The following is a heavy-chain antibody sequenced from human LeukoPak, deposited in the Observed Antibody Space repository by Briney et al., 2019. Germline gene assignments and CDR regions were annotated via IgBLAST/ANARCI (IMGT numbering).Heavy chain of an antibody. V-gene: IGHV4-59*01. J-gene: IGHJ6*02. CDR1: GGSISSYY. CDR3: ARGPVVPADTYYYYGMDV. D-gene: IGHD2-2*01. Sequence: SETLSLTCTVSGGSISSYYWSWIRQPPGKGLEWIGYIYYSGSTNYNPSLKSRVTISVDTSKNQFSLKLSSVTAADTAVYYCARGPVVPADTYYYYGMDVWGQGTTVTVSS. CDR2: IYYSGST.